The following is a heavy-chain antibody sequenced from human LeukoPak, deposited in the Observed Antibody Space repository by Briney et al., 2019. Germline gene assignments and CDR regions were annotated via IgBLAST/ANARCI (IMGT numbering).Heavy chain of an antibody. CDR1: GFTFDDYA. D-gene: IGHD2-2*01. Sequence: GGSLRLSCAASGFTFDDYAWNWVRQFPGKGLEWVSGISWNSGSIDYADSVKGRFTISRDNAKNSLHLQMDSLRTEDTAFYYCAKGSCSSTSCHFDYWGQGTLVTVSS. V-gene: IGHV3-9*01. J-gene: IGHJ4*02. CDR3: AKGSCSSTSCHFDY. CDR2: ISWNSGSI.